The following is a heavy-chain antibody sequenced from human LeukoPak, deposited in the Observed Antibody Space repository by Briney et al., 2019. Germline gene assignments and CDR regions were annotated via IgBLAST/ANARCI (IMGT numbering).Heavy chain of an antibody. D-gene: IGHD3-3*01. V-gene: IGHV3-30-3*01. CDR3: ARIDDFWSGYYIGGRYFDY. J-gene: IGHJ4*02. Sequence: GGSLRLSCAASGFTFSSYAMHWVRQAPGKGLGWVAVISYDGSNKYYADSVKGRFTISRDNSKNTLYLQMNSLRAEDTAVFYCARIDDFWSGYYIGGRYFDYWGQGTLVTVSS. CDR2: ISYDGSNK. CDR1: GFTFSSYA.